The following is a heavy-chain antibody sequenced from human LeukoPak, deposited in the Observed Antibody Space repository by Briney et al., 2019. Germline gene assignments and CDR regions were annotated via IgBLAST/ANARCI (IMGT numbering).Heavy chain of an antibody. V-gene: IGHV1-69*05. J-gene: IGHJ4*02. D-gene: IGHD3-16*01. Sequence: SVKVSCXASGGTFSSYAISWVRQAPGQGLEWMGGIIPIFGTANYAQKFQGRVTITTDESTSTAYMELSSLRSEDTAVYYCARGWGGLEGYWTGAFDYWGQGTLVTVSS. CDR3: ARGWGGLEGYWTGAFDY. CDR2: IIPIFGTA. CDR1: GGTFSSYA.